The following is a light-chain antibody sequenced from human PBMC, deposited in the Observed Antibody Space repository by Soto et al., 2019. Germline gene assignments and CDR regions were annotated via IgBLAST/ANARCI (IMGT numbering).Light chain of an antibody. J-gene: IGKJ4*01. CDR1: QSLTSSF. CDR2: GAS. CDR3: QPYGRLPLS. Sequence: EILLTQSPGTLSLSPGDRATLSCRASQSLTSSFLAWYQQKPGQTPRLLIYGASIRATDIPDRFSGSGSGTDFTLTISRLEPADFAVYFCQPYGRLPLSFGGGTKVEIK. V-gene: IGKV3-20*01.